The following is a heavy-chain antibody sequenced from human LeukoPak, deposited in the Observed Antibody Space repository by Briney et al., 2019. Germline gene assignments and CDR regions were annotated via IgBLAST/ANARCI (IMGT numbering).Heavy chain of an antibody. CDR3: ARVTEWNDFDY. V-gene: IGHV4-59*01. CDR1: GDSITGYY. J-gene: IGHJ4*02. D-gene: IGHD1-1*01. CDR2: IHSSGSA. Sequence: PSETLSLTCTVSGDSITGYYWSWIRQPPGKGLEWIGYIHSSGSANYNPSLKSRLTMSVDTSKNQFSLKLTSVTAADTAMYYCARVTEWNDFDYWGQGTLVTVSS.